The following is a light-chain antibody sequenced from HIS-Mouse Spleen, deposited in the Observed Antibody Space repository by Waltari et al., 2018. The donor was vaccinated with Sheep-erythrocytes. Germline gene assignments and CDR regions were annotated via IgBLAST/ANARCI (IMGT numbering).Light chain of an antibody. V-gene: IGLV2-11*01. J-gene: IGLJ1*01. Sequence: QSALTQPRSVSGSPGQSVTISCTGTTRDVGGYNYVSWYQQPPAKAPKLMSDEVSKRPYGVPDRFSGSKPGNTASLTISGLQAEDEADYYCCSYAGSYNHVFATGTKVTVL. CDR3: CSYAGSYNHV. CDR1: TRDVGGYNY. CDR2: EVS.